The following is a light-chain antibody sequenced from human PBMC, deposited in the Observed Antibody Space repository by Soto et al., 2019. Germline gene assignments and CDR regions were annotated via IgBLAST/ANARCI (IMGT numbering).Light chain of an antibody. Sequence: IRMTQSPSSLSASTGDRVTITCRASQSISSWLAWYQHQPGSAPKLLIYGASTLQSGVPSRFSGSGSGAEFTLTIDNLQPEDFATYYCQQYHLYWTFGPGTKVDIK. V-gene: IGKV1-5*01. CDR1: QSISSW. CDR3: QQYHLYWT. J-gene: IGKJ1*01. CDR2: GAS.